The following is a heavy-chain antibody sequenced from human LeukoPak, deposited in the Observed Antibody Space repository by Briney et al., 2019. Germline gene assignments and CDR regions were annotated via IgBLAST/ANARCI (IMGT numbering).Heavy chain of an antibody. CDR3: ARDNQGGRDGYNWVY. CDR1: GYTFTGYY. J-gene: IGHJ4*02. Sequence: GASVKVSCKASGYTFTGYYMHWVRQAPGQGLEWMGRINPNSGGRNYAQKLQGRVTMTRDTSISTAYMELSRLRSDDTAVYYCARDNQGGRDGYNWVYWGQGTLVTVSS. D-gene: IGHD5-24*01. V-gene: IGHV1-2*06. CDR2: INPNSGGR.